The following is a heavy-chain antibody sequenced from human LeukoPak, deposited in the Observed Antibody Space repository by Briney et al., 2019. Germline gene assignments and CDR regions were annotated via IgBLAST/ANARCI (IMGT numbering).Heavy chain of an antibody. J-gene: IGHJ4*02. CDR3: ARRSSGWYVNGFDY. V-gene: IGHV4-39*07. Sequence: PSETLSLTCTVSGGSISTSSYYWGWIRQPPGKGLECIGNIYYSGSTYYNPSLKSRVTISVDTSKNQFSLKLSSVTAADTAVYYCARRSSGWYVNGFDYWGQGTLVTVSS. CDR2: IYYSGST. D-gene: IGHD6-19*01. CDR1: GGSISTSSYY.